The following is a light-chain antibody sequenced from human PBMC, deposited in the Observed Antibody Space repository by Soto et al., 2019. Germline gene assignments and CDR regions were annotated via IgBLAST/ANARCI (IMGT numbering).Light chain of an antibody. CDR1: QNVNSN. V-gene: IGKV3-15*01. J-gene: IGKJ2*01. CDR2: NVS. Sequence: EIAMTQSPATLSVSPGQRATLSCRASQNVNSNLAWYQQKPGHAPSLLMYNVSTRANGFPARFSGSGSGTEFTLTISSLQSEDSAISYCQQYNTLITFGQGTKLEIK. CDR3: QQYNTLIT.